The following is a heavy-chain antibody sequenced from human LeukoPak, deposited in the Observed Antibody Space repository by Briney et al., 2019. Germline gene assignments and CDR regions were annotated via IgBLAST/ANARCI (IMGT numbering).Heavy chain of an antibody. CDR2: IKPDGSEK. CDR3: AKDFFYKYDSSGPIDY. J-gene: IGHJ4*02. V-gene: IGHV3-7*01. D-gene: IGHD3-22*01. Sequence: GGSLRLSCAGSGFDFRGQWMSWLRQAAEEGPEWVAHIKPDGSEKYYVDSVKGRFIISRDDARNSLSLQMNSLRAEDTAVYYCAKDFFYKYDSSGPIDYWGQGTLVTVSS. CDR1: GFDFRGQW.